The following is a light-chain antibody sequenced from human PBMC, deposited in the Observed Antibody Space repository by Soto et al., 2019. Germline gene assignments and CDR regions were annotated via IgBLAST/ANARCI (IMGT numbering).Light chain of an antibody. CDR2: GAS. CDR3: QQYGSSLYT. Sequence: EIVLTQSPGTLSLSPGERDTLSCRASQSVSSSYLAWYQQKPGQAPRLLIYGASSRATGLPDRFSGSGSGTDFTLTISRLEPEDFAVYYCQQYGSSLYTFGQGTKLEIK. CDR1: QSVSSSY. J-gene: IGKJ2*01. V-gene: IGKV3-20*01.